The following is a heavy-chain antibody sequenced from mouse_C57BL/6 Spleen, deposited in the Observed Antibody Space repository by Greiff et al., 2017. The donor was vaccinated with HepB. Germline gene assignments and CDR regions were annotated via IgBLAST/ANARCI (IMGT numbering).Heavy chain of an antibody. D-gene: IGHD2-4*01. CDR3: ARGGYDYGTVGYFDY. V-gene: IGHV1-66*01. CDR1: GYSFTSYY. CDR2: IYPGSGNT. J-gene: IGHJ2*01. Sequence: VQLQQSGPELVKPGASVKISCKASGYSFTSYYIHWVKQRPGQGLEWIGWIYPGSGNTKYNEKFKGKATLTADTSSSTAYMQLSSLTSEDSAVYNCARGGYDYGTVGYFDYWGQGTTLTVSS.